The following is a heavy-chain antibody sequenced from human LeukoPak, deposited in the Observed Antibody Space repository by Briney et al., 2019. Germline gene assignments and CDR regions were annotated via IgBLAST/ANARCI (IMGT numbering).Heavy chain of an antibody. CDR3: ARGVGQAGPFDY. D-gene: IGHD1-26*01. Sequence: SETLSLTCAVSGGSISSGGYSWSWIRQPPGKGLEWIGYIYHSGSTYYNPSLKSRVTISVDRSKNQFSLKLSSVTAADTAVYYCARGVGQAGPFDYWGQGTLVTVSS. CDR1: GGSISSGGYS. J-gene: IGHJ4*02. V-gene: IGHV4-30-2*01. CDR2: IYHSGST.